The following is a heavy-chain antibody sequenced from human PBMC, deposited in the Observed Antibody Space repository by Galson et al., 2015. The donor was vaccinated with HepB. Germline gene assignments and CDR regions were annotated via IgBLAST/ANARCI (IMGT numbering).Heavy chain of an antibody. CDR1: GFTFSDYY. CDR3: ARVADADYGDHSHFDY. V-gene: IGHV3-11*06. CDR2: ISSSTTYT. D-gene: IGHD4-17*01. Sequence: SLRLSCAASGFTFSDYYMSWIRQAPGKGLEWLSYISSSTTYTNYADSVKGRFTISRDNAKNSLFLQINSLRAEDTAVYYCARVADADYGDHSHFDYWGQGTLDTVSS. J-gene: IGHJ4*02.